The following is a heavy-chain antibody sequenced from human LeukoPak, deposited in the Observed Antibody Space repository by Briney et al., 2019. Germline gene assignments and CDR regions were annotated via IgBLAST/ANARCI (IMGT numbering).Heavy chain of an antibody. D-gene: IGHD1-14*01. CDR1: GYTFTSYY. J-gene: IGHJ6*03. Sequence: GASVKVSCKASGYTFTSYYMHWVRQAPGQGLEWMGIINPSGGSTSYAQKFQGRVTMTRDTSISTAYMELSSLRSDDTAVYYCARGVAGVYFYYYMDVWGKGTTVTVSS. CDR3: ARGVAGVYFYYYMDV. V-gene: IGHV1-46*01. CDR2: INPSGGST.